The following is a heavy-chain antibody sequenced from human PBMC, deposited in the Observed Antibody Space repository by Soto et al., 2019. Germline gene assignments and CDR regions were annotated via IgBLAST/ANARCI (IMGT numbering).Heavy chain of an antibody. J-gene: IGHJ4*02. CDR3: AKDKLAVAVAAPFDY. CDR1: GFTFSRYG. CDR2: ISYDGSNK. V-gene: IGHV3-30*18. D-gene: IGHD6-19*01. Sequence: QVQLVESGGGVVQPGRSLRLSCAAYGFTFSRYGMHWVRQAPGKGLAWVAVISYDGSNKYYADSVKGRFTISRDNSKNTLYLQMNSLRAEDTAVYYCAKDKLAVAVAAPFDYWGQGSLVTVSS.